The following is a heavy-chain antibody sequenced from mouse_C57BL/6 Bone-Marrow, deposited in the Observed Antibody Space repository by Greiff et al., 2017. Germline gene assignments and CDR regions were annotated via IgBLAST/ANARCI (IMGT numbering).Heavy chain of an antibody. CDR2: ISGGGGNT. D-gene: IGHD2-2*01. CDR1: GFTFSSYT. J-gene: IGHJ2*01. Sequence: EVMLVESGGGLVKPGGSLKLSCAASGFTFSSYTMSWVRQTPEKRLEWVATISGGGGNTYYPDSVKGRFTISRDNAKNTLYLHMSSLRSEDAALYYCAIWLRRGRFGYWGQGTTLTVSS. V-gene: IGHV5-9*01. CDR3: AIWLRRGRFGY.